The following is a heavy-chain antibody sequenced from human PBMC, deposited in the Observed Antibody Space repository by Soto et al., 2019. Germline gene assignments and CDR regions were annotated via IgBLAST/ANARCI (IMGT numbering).Heavy chain of an antibody. D-gene: IGHD3-3*01. CDR1: GYTFTSYD. V-gene: IGHV1-8*01. J-gene: IGHJ6*02. CDR2: MNPNSGNT. CDR3: ARGFWSGYYVGSYYYYGMDV. Sequence: ASVKVSCKASGYTFTSYDINWVRQATGQGLEWMGWMNPNSGNTGYAQKFQGRVTMTRNTSISTAYMELSSLRSEDTAVYYSARGFWSGYYVGSYYYYGMDVWGQGTTVTVSS.